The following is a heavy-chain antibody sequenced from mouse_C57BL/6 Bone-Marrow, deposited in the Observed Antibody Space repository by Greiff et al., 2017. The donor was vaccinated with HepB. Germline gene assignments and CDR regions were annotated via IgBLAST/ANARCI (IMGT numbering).Heavy chain of an antibody. CDR2: IDPSESYT. V-gene: IGHV1-50*01. Sequence: QVQLQQPGAELVKPGASVKLSCKASGYTFTSYWMQWVKQRPGQGLEWIGEIDPSESYTNYNQKFKGKATVTVDTSSSTAYMQLSSLTSEDSAVYYCASGAVVSFDYWGQGTTLTVSS. J-gene: IGHJ2*01. CDR3: ASGAVVSFDY. CDR1: GYTFTSYW. D-gene: IGHD1-1*01.